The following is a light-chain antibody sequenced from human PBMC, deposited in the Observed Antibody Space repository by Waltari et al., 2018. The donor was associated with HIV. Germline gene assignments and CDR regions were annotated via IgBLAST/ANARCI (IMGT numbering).Light chain of an antibody. V-gene: IGLV3-21*02. J-gene: IGLJ2*01. Sequence: SYVLTQPPSVSVAPGQTARITCGGNNIGSKSVHWYQQKPGQAPVLVVYDDSDRPSGIPVGFSGANSGNTATLTISRVEAGDEADYYCQVWDSSSDHVVFGGGTKLTVL. CDR3: QVWDSSSDHVV. CDR2: DDS. CDR1: NIGSKS.